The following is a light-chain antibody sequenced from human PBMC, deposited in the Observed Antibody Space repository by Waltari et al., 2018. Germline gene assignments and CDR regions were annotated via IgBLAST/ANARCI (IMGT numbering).Light chain of an antibody. CDR1: QSVGNY. V-gene: IGKV3-11*01. Sequence: EIVMTQSPATLSLSPGETATLSCRASQSVGNYLAWYHQKPGQAPKLLVHSVFFRATGIPDRFSGSGSGTDFTLTINSLEPEEVGVYHCQQYNDLLPTFGQGTKVEIK. J-gene: IGKJ1*01. CDR3: QQYNDLLPT. CDR2: SVF.